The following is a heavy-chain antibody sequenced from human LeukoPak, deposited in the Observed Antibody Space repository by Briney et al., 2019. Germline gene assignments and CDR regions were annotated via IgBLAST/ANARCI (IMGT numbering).Heavy chain of an antibody. V-gene: IGHV3-74*01. D-gene: IGHD3/OR15-3a*01. CDR3: ARVAFGLYVMDV. Sequence: GGSLRLSCAASGFTFSSYWMHWVRQAPGKGLVWVSRINSDGSSTSYADSVKGRFTISRDNAKNTLYLQMNSLRAEDTAVYYCARVAFGLYVMDVWGQGTTVTVSS. J-gene: IGHJ6*02. CDR1: GFTFSSYW. CDR2: INSDGSST.